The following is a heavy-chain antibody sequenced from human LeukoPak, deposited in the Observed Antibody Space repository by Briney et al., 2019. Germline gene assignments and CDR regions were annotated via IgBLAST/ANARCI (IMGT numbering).Heavy chain of an antibody. V-gene: IGHV4-39*07. D-gene: IGHD5-24*01. CDR2: IYYSGST. CDR1: GGSISSSSYY. J-gene: IGHJ5*02. Sequence: SETLSLTCTVSGGSISSSSYYWGWIRQPPGKGLEWIGSIYYSGSTYYNPSLKSRVTISVDTSKNQFSLKLSSVTAADTAVYYCARAQERWLPTGGWFDPWGQGTLVTVSS. CDR3: ARAQERWLPTGGWFDP.